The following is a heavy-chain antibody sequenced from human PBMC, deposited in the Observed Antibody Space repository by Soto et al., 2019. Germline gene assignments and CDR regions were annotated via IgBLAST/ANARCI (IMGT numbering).Heavy chain of an antibody. CDR1: GGSISSGDYY. D-gene: IGHD3-3*01. V-gene: IGHV4-30-4*01. Sequence: SETLSLTCTVSGGSISSGDYYWSWIRQPPGKGLEWIGYIYYSGSTYYNPSLKSRVTISVDTSKNQFSLKLSSVTAADTAVYYCARAPTWTNNWFDPWGQGTMVTVSS. CDR2: IYYSGST. J-gene: IGHJ5*01. CDR3: ARAPTWTNNWFDP.